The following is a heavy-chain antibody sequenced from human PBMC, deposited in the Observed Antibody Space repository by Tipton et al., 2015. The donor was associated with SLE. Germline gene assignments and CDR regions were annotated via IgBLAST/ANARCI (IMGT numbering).Heavy chain of an antibody. Sequence: SLRLSCAASGFTVSSNYMSWVRQAPGKGLEWVSVIYSGGSGGRTYYADSVKGRFTISRDNSKNTLYLQMNSLRAEDTAVYYCAKGGSSWRNGLDYWGQGTLVTVSS. V-gene: IGHV3-66*01. CDR1: GFTVSSNY. D-gene: IGHD6-13*01. J-gene: IGHJ4*02. CDR3: AKGGSSWRNGLDY. CDR2: IYSGGSGGRT.